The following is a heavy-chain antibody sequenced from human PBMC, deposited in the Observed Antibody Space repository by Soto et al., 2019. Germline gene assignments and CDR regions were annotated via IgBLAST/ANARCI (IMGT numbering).Heavy chain of an antibody. D-gene: IGHD4-17*01. V-gene: IGHV3-30*18. J-gene: IGHJ6*02. CDR2: ISYDGTNK. CDR3: AKDLQSYGDYDYYCYGMDV. Sequence: VQLVESGGGLVKPGGSLRLSCVASGFTFRSFGLNWVRQAPGKGLEWVAVISYDGTNKFYSDSVKGRFTISRDNFKNTLTLQMNSLRADDTAVYSCAKDLQSYGDYDYYCYGMDVWGLGTRVTVSS. CDR1: GFTFRSFG.